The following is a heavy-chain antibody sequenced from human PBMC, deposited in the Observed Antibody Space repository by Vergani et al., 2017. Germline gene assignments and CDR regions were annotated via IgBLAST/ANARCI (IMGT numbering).Heavy chain of an antibody. CDR3: ARGYYDSSGSPTIIDY. D-gene: IGHD3-22*01. CDR1: GFTFSSYS. Sequence: EVHLLESGGGLVQTGGSLRLSCAASGFTFSSYSMNWVRQAPGKGLEWVSYISSSSSTIYYADSVKGRFTISRDNAKNSLYLQMNSLRAEDTAVYYCARGYYDSSGSPTIIDYWGQGTLVTVSS. J-gene: IGHJ4*02. V-gene: IGHV3-48*01. CDR2: ISSSSSTI.